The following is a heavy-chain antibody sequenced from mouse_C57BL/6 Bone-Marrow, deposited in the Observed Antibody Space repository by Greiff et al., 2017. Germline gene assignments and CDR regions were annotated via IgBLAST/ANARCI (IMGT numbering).Heavy chain of an antibody. CDR1: GFSLTSYG. D-gene: IGHD1-1*01. V-gene: IGHV2-5*01. CDR2: IWRGGST. Sequence: QVQLQQSGPGLVQPSQSLSITCTVSGFSLTSYGVHWVRQSPGKGLEWLGVIWRGGSTDYNAAFMSRLSITKDNSKSQVFFKMNSLQADDTAIYYCAKKGGITTVERDYYAMDYWGQGTSVTVSS. CDR3: AKKGGITTVERDYYAMDY. J-gene: IGHJ4*01.